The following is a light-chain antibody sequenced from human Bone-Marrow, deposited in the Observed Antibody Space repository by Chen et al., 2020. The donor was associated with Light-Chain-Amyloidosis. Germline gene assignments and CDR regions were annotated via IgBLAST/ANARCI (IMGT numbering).Light chain of an antibody. J-gene: IGLJ3*02. CDR3: QSYQGSSQGV. CDR1: SGSIATNY. Sequence: NFMLTQPHSVSESPGKTVIISCTRSSGSIATNYVQWYQQRPGSSPTTVIYEYDQRPSGVPDRFSGSIDRSSNSAALTSSGLKTEDEADYYCQSYQGSSQGVFGGGTKLTVL. CDR2: EYD. V-gene: IGLV6-57*01.